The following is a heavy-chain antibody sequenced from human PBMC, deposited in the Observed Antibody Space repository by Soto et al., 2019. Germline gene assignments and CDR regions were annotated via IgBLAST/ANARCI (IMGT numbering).Heavy chain of an antibody. CDR2: IKSKTDGGTT. CDR3: TTGRRRSWFDP. V-gene: IGHV3-15*01. J-gene: IGHJ5*02. CDR1: GFTLSNAW. Sequence: EVQLVESGGGLVKPGGSLRLSCAASGFTLSNAWMSWVRQAPGKGLEWVGRIKSKTDGGTTDYAAPVKGRFTISRDDSKNTLYLQMNSLKTEDTAVYYCTTGRRRSWFDPWGQGTLVTVSS.